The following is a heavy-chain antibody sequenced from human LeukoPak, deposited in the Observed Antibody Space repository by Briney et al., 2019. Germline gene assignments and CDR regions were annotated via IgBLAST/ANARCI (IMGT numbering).Heavy chain of an antibody. CDR3: AKHKAAAAGRGYFDD. V-gene: IGHV3-23*01. D-gene: IGHD6-13*01. CDR2: ISGTSGST. CDR1: GFTFSSYA. Sequence: PGGSLRLSCAASGFTFSSYAMSWVRQAPGKGLEWVSGISGTSGSTDYTDPVKGRFTISRDTSKNTLYLQMNSLRAEDTAAYYCAKHKAAAAGRGYFDDWGQGTLVTVSS. J-gene: IGHJ4*02.